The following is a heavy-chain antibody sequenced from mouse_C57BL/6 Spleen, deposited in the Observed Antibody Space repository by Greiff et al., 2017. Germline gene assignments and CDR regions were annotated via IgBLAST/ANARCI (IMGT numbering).Heavy chain of an antibody. CDR2: IYPSDSET. CDR3: ARRNYGSTHYFDY. V-gene: IGHV1-61*01. CDR1: GYTFTSYW. Sequence: VQLQQPGAELVRPGSSVKLSCKASGYTFTSYWMDWVKQRPGQGLEWIGNIYPSDSETHYNQKFKDKATLTVDKSSSTAYMQLRSLTSEDSAVYYCARRNYGSTHYFDYWGQGTTRTVSS. J-gene: IGHJ2*01. D-gene: IGHD1-1*01.